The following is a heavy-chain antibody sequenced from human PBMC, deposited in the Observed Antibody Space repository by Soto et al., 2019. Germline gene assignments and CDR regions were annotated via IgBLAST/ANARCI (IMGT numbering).Heavy chain of an antibody. Sequence: QVQLVQSGPEEKKPGASVKVSCKTSGYSFIDHGITWVRQAPGQGLEFMGWISGYNGNAYYAQKFQGRVTMTIETPTTTGYMELRSLTSEDTAVYYCAREVGAPFGSSVGMDVWGQGTTVTVSS. CDR2: ISGYNGNA. J-gene: IGHJ6*02. CDR3: AREVGAPFGSSVGMDV. D-gene: IGHD1-26*01. CDR1: GYSFIDHG. V-gene: IGHV1-18*04.